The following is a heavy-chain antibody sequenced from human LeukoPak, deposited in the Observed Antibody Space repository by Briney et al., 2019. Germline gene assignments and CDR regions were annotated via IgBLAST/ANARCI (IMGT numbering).Heavy chain of an antibody. Sequence: GGSLRLSCAASGFTVSSNYMSWVRQAPGKGLEWVAVISYDGSNKYYADSVKGRFTISRDNSKNTLYLQMNSLRAADTAVYYCARDETVGYGSDPTPFDYWGQGTLVTVSS. CDR2: ISYDGSNK. V-gene: IGHV3-30-3*01. D-gene: IGHD3-10*01. CDR3: ARDETVGYGSDPTPFDY. CDR1: GFTVSSNY. J-gene: IGHJ4*02.